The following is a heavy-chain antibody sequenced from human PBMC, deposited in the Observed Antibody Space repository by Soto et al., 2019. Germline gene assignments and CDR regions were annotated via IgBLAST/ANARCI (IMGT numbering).Heavy chain of an antibody. V-gene: IGHV1-69*12. D-gene: IGHD3-22*01. CDR2: IIPVFGTP. CDR3: ARCDGTKIVVATYYAMDV. Sequence: QVQLVQSGAEVKKPGSSVKVSCTASGGSLSNFGISWVRQAPGQGLEWMGAIIPVFGTPNYAQKFQDRVTINADESTTTVYMAVRSLTSEDTAVYDCARCDGTKIVVATYYAMDVWGQGTAVTVSS. CDR1: GGSLSNFG. J-gene: IGHJ6*02.